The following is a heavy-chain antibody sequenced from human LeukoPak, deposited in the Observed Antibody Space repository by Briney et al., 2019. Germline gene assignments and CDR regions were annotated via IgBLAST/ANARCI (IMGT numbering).Heavy chain of an antibody. J-gene: IGHJ4*02. Sequence: GRSLRLSCAASGFTFDDYAMHWVRQAPGKGLEWGSGISWNSGSIVYADSVKGRFTISRYNAKNSLYLPMNSLRGEDTALYYCAKGEGVAGTTGGYWGQGTLVTVSS. CDR1: GFTFDDYA. V-gene: IGHV3-9*01. CDR2: ISWNSGSI. CDR3: AKGEGVAGTTGGY. D-gene: IGHD6-19*01.